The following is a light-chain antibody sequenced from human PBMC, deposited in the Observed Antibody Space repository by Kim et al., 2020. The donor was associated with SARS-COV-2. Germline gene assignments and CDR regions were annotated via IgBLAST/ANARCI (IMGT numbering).Light chain of an antibody. CDR1: SLRSYY. V-gene: IGLV3-19*01. CDR2: GKN. J-gene: IGLJ2*01. Sequence: SSELTQDPAVSVALGQTVRITCQGDSLRSYYATWYQQKPGQAPRIDIYGKNNRPSGIPDRFTGSSSGNTASLNITVTQGGDGADYYCNSRSSNNNVLFGG. CDR3: NSRSSNNNVL.